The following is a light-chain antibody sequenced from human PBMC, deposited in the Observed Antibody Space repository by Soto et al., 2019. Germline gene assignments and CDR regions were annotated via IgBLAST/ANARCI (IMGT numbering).Light chain of an antibody. CDR3: QQLGT. CDR1: QSVSSSY. Sequence: EIVLTQSPGTLSLSPGERATLSCRASQSVSSSYLAWYQHKPGQAPRLLIYGASIRATGIPDRFSGSGSGTDFTLTISRLEPEDFAVYYCQQLGTFGQGTKVEIK. CDR2: GAS. V-gene: IGKV3-20*01. J-gene: IGKJ1*01.